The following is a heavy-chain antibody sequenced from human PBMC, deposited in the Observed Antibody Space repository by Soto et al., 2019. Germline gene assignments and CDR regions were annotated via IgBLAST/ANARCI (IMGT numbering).Heavy chain of an antibody. CDR3: ARVYGSGSYFFDS. D-gene: IGHD3-10*01. J-gene: IGHJ4*02. V-gene: IGHV4-39*07. Sequence: PSETLSLTCTVSGGSISSSSYYWGWIRQPPGKGLEWIGSIYYSGSTYYNPSLKSRVTISVDTSKTQFSLKLSSVTAADSVVYYCARVYGSGSYFFDSWGQGTLVTVSS. CDR2: IYYSGST. CDR1: GGSISSSSYY.